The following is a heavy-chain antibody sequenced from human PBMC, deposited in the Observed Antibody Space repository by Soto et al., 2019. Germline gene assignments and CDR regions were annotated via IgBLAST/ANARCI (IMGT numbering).Heavy chain of an antibody. J-gene: IGHJ3*02. D-gene: IGHD2-21*02. Sequence: ASVKASCKASRYALASCCSRWLRQAPGQGLEWMGWISAYNGNTNYAQKLQGRVTMTTDTSTSTAYMELRSLRSDDTAVYYCARDPHIVVVTVIPADDAFDIWGQGTMVTVSS. CDR1: RYALASCC. CDR3: ARDPHIVVVTVIPADDAFDI. CDR2: ISAYNGNT. V-gene: IGHV1-18*01.